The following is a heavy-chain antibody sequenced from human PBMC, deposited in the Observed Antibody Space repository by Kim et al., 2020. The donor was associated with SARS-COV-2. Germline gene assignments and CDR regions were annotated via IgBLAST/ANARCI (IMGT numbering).Heavy chain of an antibody. D-gene: IGHD3-22*01. Sequence: GGSLRLSCAASGFTFSSYAMSWVRQAPGKGLEWVSAISGSGGSTYYADSVKGRFTISRDNSKNTLYLQMNSLRAEDTAVYYCAKVAFRRTNYDSSGSTGYYFDYWGQGTLVTVSS. CDR1: GFTFSSYA. J-gene: IGHJ4*02. V-gene: IGHV3-23*01. CDR3: AKVAFRRTNYDSSGSTGYYFDY. CDR2: ISGSGGST.